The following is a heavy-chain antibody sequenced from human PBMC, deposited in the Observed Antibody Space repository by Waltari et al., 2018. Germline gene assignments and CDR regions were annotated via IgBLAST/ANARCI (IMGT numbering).Heavy chain of an antibody. CDR2: VDPEDGET. CDR1: GYTFSDYY. V-gene: IGHV1-69-2*01. D-gene: IGHD6-19*01. J-gene: IGHJ3*01. Sequence: EVQLRQSGAELKEPGTTVRISCKGSGYTFSDYYIHWVQQAPGKGLRWMGLVDPEDGETIYADNFQGRVTISADTSTDTAFMELSSLRSEDTAVFYCATALGDSSSASRPFDFWGQGTMITVSS. CDR3: ATALGDSSSASRPFDF.